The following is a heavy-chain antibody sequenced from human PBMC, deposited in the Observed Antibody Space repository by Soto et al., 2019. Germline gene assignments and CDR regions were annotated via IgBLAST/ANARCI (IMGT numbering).Heavy chain of an antibody. CDR1: GYTFTSYA. CDR2: INAGNGNT. J-gene: IGHJ6*03. V-gene: IGHV1-3*01. D-gene: IGHD2-2*01. CDR3: ASGGYCSSTSCRTPSRYYYYMDV. Sequence: ASVKVSCKASGYTFTSYAMHWVRQAPGQRLEWMGWINAGNGNTKYSQKFQGRVTITRDTSASTAYMELSSLRSEDTAVYYCASGGYCSSTSCRTPSRYYYYMDVWGKGTTVTVSS.